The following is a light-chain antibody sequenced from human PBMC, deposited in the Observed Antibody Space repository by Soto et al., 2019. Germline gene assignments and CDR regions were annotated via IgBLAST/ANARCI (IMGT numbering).Light chain of an antibody. CDR2: STN. V-gene: IGLV8-61*01. Sequence: QAVVTQEQSFSVSPGGTVTLTCGLSYASVSTNYYCSWFQQTPGQTPRTLIYSTNSRSSGVPDRFTGSILGNRAALTITGDQADDEADYYCVLYMGSGILIFGGGTKLTVL. CDR3: VLYMGSGILI. CDR1: YASVSTNYY. J-gene: IGLJ2*01.